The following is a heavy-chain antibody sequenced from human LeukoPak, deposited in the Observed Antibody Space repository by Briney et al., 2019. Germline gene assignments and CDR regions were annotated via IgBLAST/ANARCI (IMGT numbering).Heavy chain of an antibody. D-gene: IGHD5-18*01. CDR3: ARTTEGGYTSAYFYYYYMDV. Sequence: PSETLSLTCTVSGGAISSSNWWSWVRQPPGKGLEWIGEIFHGGSTNYNPSLKSRVTISVDTSKNQFSLKLSSVTAADTAVYYCARTTEGGYTSAYFYYYYMDVWGKGTTVTISS. V-gene: IGHV4-4*02. CDR2: IFHGGST. CDR1: GGAISSSNW. J-gene: IGHJ6*03.